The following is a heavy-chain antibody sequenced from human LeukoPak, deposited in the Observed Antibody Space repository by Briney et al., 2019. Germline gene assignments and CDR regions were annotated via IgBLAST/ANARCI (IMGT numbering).Heavy chain of an antibody. CDR3: ARVRLQQLVVEGLDDAFDI. D-gene: IGHD6-13*01. Sequence: ASVKVSCKASGYTFTSYGISWVRQAPGQGLEWMGWISAYNGNTNYAQKLQGRVTTTTDTSTSTAYMELRSLRSDDTAVYYCARVRLQQLVVEGLDDAFDIWGQGTMVTVSS. V-gene: IGHV1-18*01. J-gene: IGHJ3*02. CDR1: GYTFTSYG. CDR2: ISAYNGNT.